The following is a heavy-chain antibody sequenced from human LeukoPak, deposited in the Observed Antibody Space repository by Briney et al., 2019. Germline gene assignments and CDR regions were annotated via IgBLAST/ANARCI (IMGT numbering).Heavy chain of an antibody. CDR1: GFTFSSYA. V-gene: IGHV3-23*01. D-gene: IGHD3-3*01. CDR3: AKASSITNPYYGMDV. CDR2: ISGSGGST. J-gene: IGHJ6*02. Sequence: PGGSLRLSCAASGFTFSSYAMSWVRQAPGKGLEWVSGISGSGGSTYYADSVKGRFTISRDNAQNSLYLQMNSLRAEDTAIYYCAKASSITNPYYGMDVWGQGTTVTVSS.